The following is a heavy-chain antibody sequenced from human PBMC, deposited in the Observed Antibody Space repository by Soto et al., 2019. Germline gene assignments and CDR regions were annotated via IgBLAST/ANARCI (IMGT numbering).Heavy chain of an antibody. CDR1: GFTVSSNY. D-gene: IGHD1-7*01. V-gene: IGHV3-66*01. Sequence: HPGGSLRLSCAASGFTVSSNYMSWVRQAPGKGLEWVSVIYSGGSTYYADSVKGRFTISRDNSKNTLYLQMNSLRAEDTAVYYCARDKAFSFGPRITGTGLNYYYYMDVWGKGTTVTVSS. J-gene: IGHJ6*03. CDR3: ARDKAFSFGPRITGTGLNYYYYMDV. CDR2: IYSGGST.